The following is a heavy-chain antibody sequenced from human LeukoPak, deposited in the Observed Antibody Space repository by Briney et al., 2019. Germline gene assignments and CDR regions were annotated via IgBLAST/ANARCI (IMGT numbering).Heavy chain of an antibody. CDR2: ISGGGGTT. V-gene: IGHV3-23*01. CDR3: AKERGLQRSLVCWFDP. CDR1: GFTFSSYA. D-gene: IGHD4-11*01. Sequence: GGSLRLSCTASGFTFSSYAMSWVRQAPGKGLEWVSAISGGGGTTYYADSVKGRFTISRDNSKNTLSLQMYSLRAEDTAVYYCAKERGLQRSLVCWFDPWGQGTLVTVSS. J-gene: IGHJ5*02.